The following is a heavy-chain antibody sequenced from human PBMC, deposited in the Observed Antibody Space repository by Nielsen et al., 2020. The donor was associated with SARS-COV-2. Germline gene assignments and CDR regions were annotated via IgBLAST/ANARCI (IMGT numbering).Heavy chain of an antibody. V-gene: IGHV3-9*01. CDR3: ARDKGDYGSEAAGMDV. CDR2: ISWNSGSI. CDR1: GFTFDDYA. Sequence: GGSLRLSCAASGFTFDDYAMHWVRQAPGKGLEWVSGISWNSGSIGYADSVKGRFTISRDNAKNSVSLQMNSLRPEDTAVYYCARDKGDYGSEAAGMDVWGQGTTVTVSS. D-gene: IGHD4-17*01. J-gene: IGHJ6*02.